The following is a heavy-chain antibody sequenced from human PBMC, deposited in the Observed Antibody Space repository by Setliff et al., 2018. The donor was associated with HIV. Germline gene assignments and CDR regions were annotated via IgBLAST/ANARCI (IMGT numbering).Heavy chain of an antibody. CDR3: ARSYYGSTTSYGMDV. Sequence: PGESLKISCAASGFTFSSNWMSWVRQAPGKGLEWVANIKQDGSEKYYVDSVKGRFTISRDNAKKSLYLQMDSLRAEDTAVYYCARSYYGSTTSYGMDVWGQGTTVTVSS. J-gene: IGHJ6*02. CDR2: IKQDGSEK. D-gene: IGHD3-10*01. CDR1: GFTFSSNW. V-gene: IGHV3-7*01.